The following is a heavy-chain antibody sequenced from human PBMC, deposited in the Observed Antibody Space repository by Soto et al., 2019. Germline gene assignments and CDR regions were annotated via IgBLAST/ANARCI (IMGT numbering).Heavy chain of an antibody. CDR3: ARNLPGTYGAFHL. CDR2: ISGDGSST. D-gene: IGHD3-10*01. CDR1: EFTFRSYW. V-gene: IGHV3-74*01. J-gene: IGHJ3*01. Sequence: EVQLVDSGGGLVQPGGSLRLSCAASEFTFRSYWMHWVRQSPGKGLVWVSRISGDGSSTNYADSVKGRFTISRDNAKNSVYLAIDSLRVEDTGVYYFARNLPGTYGAFHLLGRGTMVIVSS.